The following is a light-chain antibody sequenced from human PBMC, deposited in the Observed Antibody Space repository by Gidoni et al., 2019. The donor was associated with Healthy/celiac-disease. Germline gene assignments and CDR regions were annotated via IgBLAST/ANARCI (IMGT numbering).Light chain of an antibody. Sequence: EIVLTQSPATLSLSPGERATLSCRARQSVSSSYLSWYQQKPGQAHRLLIYGASTRATGIPARFSGSGSGTDFTLTISSLQPEDFAVYYCQQDYNLPWTFGQGTKVEIK. V-gene: IGKV3D-7*01. CDR1: QSVSSSY. CDR3: QQDYNLPWT. J-gene: IGKJ1*01. CDR2: GAS.